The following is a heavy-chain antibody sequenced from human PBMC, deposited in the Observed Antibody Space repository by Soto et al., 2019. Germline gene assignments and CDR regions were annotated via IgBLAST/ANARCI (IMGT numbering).Heavy chain of an antibody. V-gene: IGHV4-59*01. J-gene: IGHJ6*02. CDR3: ARYKSNYYYGMDV. CDR2: IFYIGST. CDR1: GDSISSYY. D-gene: IGHD1-20*01. Sequence: SETLSLTCTVSGDSISSYYWSWIRQSPGKGLEWIGYIFYIGSTNYNPPFQSRVTISVDTSKNQFSLKLSSVTAADTAVYYCARYKSNYYYGMDVWGQGTTVTVSS.